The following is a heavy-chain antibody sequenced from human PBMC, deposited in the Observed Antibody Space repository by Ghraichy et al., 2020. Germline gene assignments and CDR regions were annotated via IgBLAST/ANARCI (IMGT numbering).Heavy chain of an antibody. CDR2: INPISGDT. D-gene: IGHD6-6*01. CDR3: AASITVRPYVSGPDAFDI. J-gene: IGHJ3*02. CDR1: GYTFTGYY. Sequence: ASVKVSCKASGYTFTGYYMHWVRQAPGQGLEWMGRINPISGDTNYAQKFQGRVTMTRDTSISTAYLELTSLESDDTAIYYCAASITVRPYVSGPDAFDIWGQGTMVTVSS. V-gene: IGHV1-2*06.